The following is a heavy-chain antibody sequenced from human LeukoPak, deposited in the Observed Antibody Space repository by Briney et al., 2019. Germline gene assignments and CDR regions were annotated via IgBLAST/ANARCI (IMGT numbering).Heavy chain of an antibody. D-gene: IGHD1-1*01. V-gene: IGHV4-31*03. CDR1: GGSISSGGYY. CDR3: ARDTTGTTAGAFDI. Sequence: SQTLSLTCTVSGGSISSGGYYWSWIRQHPGKGPEWIGYIYYSGSTYYNPSLKSRLTTSVDTSKNQFSLKLSSVTAADTAVYYCARDTTGTTAGAFDIWGQGTMVTVSS. CDR2: IYYSGST. J-gene: IGHJ3*02.